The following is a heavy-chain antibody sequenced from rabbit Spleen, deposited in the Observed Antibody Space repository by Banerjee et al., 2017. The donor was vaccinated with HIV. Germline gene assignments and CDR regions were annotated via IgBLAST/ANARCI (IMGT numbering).Heavy chain of an antibody. CDR2: INAVTGRA. Sequence: VESGGGLVKPGASLTLICTASGFSYSRGYDMSWVRQAPGKGLEWIACINAVTGRAVYASWAKGRFTFSKTSSTTVTLQMTSLTAADTATYFCARDSGSSFSSYGMDLWGQGTLVTVS. CDR3: ARDSGSSFSSYGMDL. J-gene: IGHJ6*01. CDR1: GFSYSRGYD. D-gene: IGHD8-1*01. V-gene: IGHV1S40*01.